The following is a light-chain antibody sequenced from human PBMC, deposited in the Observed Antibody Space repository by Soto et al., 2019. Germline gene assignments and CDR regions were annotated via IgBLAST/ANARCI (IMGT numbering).Light chain of an antibody. CDR3: QQYGSSQWT. CDR1: RSVSSSY. CDR2: GAS. J-gene: IGKJ1*01. V-gene: IGKV3-20*01. Sequence: EIVLTQSPATLSLSPGESATLSCRATRSVSSSYLAWYQQKPGQAPRLLIYGASSRATGIPDRFSGSGSGTDFTLTISRLEPEDFAVYYCQQYGSSQWTFGQGTKVDI.